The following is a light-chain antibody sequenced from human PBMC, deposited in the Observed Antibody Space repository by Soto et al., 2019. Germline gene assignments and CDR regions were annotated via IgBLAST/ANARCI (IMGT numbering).Light chain of an antibody. V-gene: IGLV4-69*01. J-gene: IGLJ2*01. Sequence: QTVVTQSPSASASLGASVRLTCTLSSGHSSYAIAWHQKQPGKSPRYLMDLKNDGSHTKGDGIPDRFSGSSSGAERSLIISSLQSEDEADYYCQTWGTGFQVFGGGTKLTVL. CDR1: SGHSSYA. CDR3: QTWGTGFQV. CDR2: LKNDGSH.